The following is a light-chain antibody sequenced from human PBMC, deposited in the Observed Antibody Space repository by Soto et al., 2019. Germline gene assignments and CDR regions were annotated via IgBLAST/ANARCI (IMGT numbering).Light chain of an antibody. CDR1: QSISNH. CDR2: AAS. CDR3: QQSYSSRPT. V-gene: IGKV1-39*01. Sequence: IQVSQSPSFLSASVEDRVIITCRASQSISNHLNWYQQKPGKTPKLLIFAASSLQSGVPSRFSGSRSGPDFTLTISRLQPEDFATYYCQQSYSSRPTFGQGTKVDIK. J-gene: IGKJ1*01.